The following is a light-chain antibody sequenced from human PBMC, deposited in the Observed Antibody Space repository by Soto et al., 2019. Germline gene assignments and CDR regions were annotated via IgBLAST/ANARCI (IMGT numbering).Light chain of an antibody. Sequence: EIVLTQSPGTLSLSPGERTTLSCRASQSVRSNYLAWYQQKPGQAPRLLIYDASSRATGIPDRFSGSGSGTDFTLTISRLEPEDFAVYYCQQYDSSPQTFGQGTKVEIK. CDR2: DAS. J-gene: IGKJ1*01. V-gene: IGKV3-20*01. CDR3: QQYDSSPQT. CDR1: QSVRSNY.